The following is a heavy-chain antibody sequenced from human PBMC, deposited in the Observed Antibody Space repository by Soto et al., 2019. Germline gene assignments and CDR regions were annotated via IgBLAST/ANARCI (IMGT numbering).Heavy chain of an antibody. J-gene: IGHJ6*02. V-gene: IGHV1-18*04. Sequence: SVKVSCKASGYTFTSYGISWVRQAPGQGREWMGWISAYNGNTNYAQKLQGRVTMTTDTSTSTAYMELRSLRSDDTAVYYCARVSGYYVRCGYRYYYYGMDVWGQLSTVTVS. CDR3: ARVSGYYVRCGYRYYYYGMDV. CDR2: ISAYNGNT. D-gene: IGHD3-22*01. CDR1: GYTFTSYG.